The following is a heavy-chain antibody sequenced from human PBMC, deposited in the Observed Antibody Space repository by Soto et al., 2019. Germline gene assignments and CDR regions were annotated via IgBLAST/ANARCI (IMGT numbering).Heavy chain of an antibody. V-gene: IGHV4-39*01. CDR1: GGSISSSSYY. CDR2: IYYSGST. D-gene: IGHD6-19*01. J-gene: IGHJ4*02. CDR3: ASVADTFFDY. Sequence: QLQLQESGPGLVKPSETLSLTCTVSGGSISSSSYYWGWIRQPPGKGLEWIGSIYYSGSTYYNPSLKSRVTISVDTSKNQFSLMLSSVTAADTAVYYCASVADTFFDYWGQGTLVTVSS.